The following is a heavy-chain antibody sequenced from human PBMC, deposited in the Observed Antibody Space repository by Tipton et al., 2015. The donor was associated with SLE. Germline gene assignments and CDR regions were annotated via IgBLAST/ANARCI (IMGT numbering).Heavy chain of an antibody. CDR3: ARLSTRGWFDL. D-gene: IGHD2/OR15-2a*01. CDR1: GGSFSGYY. V-gene: IGHV4-34*01. J-gene: IGHJ2*01. Sequence: TLSLTCAVYGGSFSGYYWSWIRQPPGKGLEWIGEINHSGSTNYNPSLKSRVTISVDTSKNQFSLKRSSVTAADTAVYYCARLSTRGWFDLWGRGTLVTVSS. CDR2: INHSGST.